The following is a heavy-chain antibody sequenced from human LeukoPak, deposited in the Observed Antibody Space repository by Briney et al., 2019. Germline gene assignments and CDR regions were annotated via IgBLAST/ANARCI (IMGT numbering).Heavy chain of an antibody. CDR1: GVSISSNY. V-gene: IGHV4-59*01. Sequence: SGTLSLTCIVSGVSISSNYWSWIRQPPGKGLEWIGYIYYSGSTDYNPSLKSRVTISVDTSKNEFSLKLSSVTAADTAVYYCARDLSGNYDSSGYQFYYYHGMDVWGQGTTVTVSS. CDR3: ARDLSGNYDSSGYQFYYYHGMDV. J-gene: IGHJ6*02. D-gene: IGHD3-22*01. CDR2: IYYSGST.